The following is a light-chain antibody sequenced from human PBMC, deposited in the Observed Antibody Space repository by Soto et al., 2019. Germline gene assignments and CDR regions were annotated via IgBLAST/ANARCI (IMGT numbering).Light chain of an antibody. CDR3: MQALQTPFT. CDR2: LAT. CDR1: RSLLQTNGNTY. Sequence: DIVMTQSPLSLPVTPGEPASISCRSSRSLLQTNGNTYLDWYLQKPEQSPQLLISLATNRASGVPDRFSGSGSGTDFTLQISRVEAEDVGVYYCMQALQTPFTFGGGTKVDIK. J-gene: IGKJ4*01. V-gene: IGKV2-28*01.